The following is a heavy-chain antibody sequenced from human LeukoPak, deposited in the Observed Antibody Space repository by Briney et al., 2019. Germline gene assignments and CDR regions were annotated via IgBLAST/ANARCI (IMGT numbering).Heavy chain of an antibody. J-gene: IGHJ6*02. D-gene: IGHD2-2*01. CDR1: GYTFTGYY. Sequence: ASVKVSCTASGYTFTGYYMHWVRQAPGQGLEWMGWINPNSGGTNYAQKFQGRVTMTRDTSISTAYMELSRLRSDDPAGFCGARKSRSTSGYGGGPYYYYYGMDVWGQGTTVTVSS. V-gene: IGHV1-2*02. CDR3: ARKSRSTSGYGGGPYYYYYGMDV. CDR2: INPNSGGT.